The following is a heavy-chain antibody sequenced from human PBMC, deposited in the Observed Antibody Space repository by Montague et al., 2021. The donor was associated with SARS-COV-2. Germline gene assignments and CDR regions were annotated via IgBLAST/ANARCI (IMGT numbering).Heavy chain of an antibody. CDR3: ARDGELFGIDY. J-gene: IGHJ4*02. D-gene: IGHD3-10*02. CDR1: GYTFTGYY. Sequence: SVKVSCKASGYTFTGYYLHWVRQAPGQGLEWMERINPNSGGTNYAQKFQGRVTMTRDTSISTAYMELSRLRSDDMAMYYCARDGELFGIDYWGQGTLVTVSS. CDR2: INPNSGGT. V-gene: IGHV1-2*06.